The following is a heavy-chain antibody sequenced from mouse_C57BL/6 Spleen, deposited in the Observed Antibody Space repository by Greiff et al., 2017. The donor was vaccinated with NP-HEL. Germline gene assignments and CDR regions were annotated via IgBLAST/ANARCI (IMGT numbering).Heavy chain of an antibody. CDR1: GYTFTSYW. CDR3: ARDDYDVAWFAY. V-gene: IGHV1-55*01. D-gene: IGHD2-4*01. Sequence: VQLQQPGAELVKPGASVKMSCKASGYTFTSYWITWVKQRPGQGLEWIGDIYPGSGSTNYNEKFKSKATLTVDTSSSTAYMQLSSLTSEDSAVYYCARDDYDVAWFAYWGQGTLVTVSA. CDR2: IYPGSGST. J-gene: IGHJ3*01.